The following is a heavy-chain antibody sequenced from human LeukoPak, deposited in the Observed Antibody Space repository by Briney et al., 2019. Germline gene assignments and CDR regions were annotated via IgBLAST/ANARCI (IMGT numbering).Heavy chain of an antibody. CDR3: ARGALADY. Sequence: PSETLSPTCTVSGGSISSYYWSWIRQPPGKGLEWIGYIYYSGSTNYNPSLKSRVTISVDTSKNQFSLKLSSVTAADTAVYYCARGALADYWGQGTLVTVSS. V-gene: IGHV4-59*01. CDR1: GGSISSYY. J-gene: IGHJ4*02. CDR2: IYYSGST.